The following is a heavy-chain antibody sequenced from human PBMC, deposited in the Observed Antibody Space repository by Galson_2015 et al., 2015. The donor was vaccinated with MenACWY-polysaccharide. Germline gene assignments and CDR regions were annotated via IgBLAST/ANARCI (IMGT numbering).Heavy chain of an antibody. CDR1: GYTFTGYY. CDR2: ISPHSGAT. CDR3: ARERGAGGTSFNY. V-gene: IGHV1-2*06. J-gene: IGHJ4*02. Sequence: SVKVSCKASGYTFTGYYIHWVRQAPGQGLEWMGRISPHSGATNCAQNFQGRVTMTRDTSISTAYMELSRLSSDDTAVYYCARERGAGGTSFNYWGQGTRVAVSS.